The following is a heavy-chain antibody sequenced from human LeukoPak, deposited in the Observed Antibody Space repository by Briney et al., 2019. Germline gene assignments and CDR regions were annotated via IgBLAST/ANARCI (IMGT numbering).Heavy chain of an antibody. Sequence: PSETLSLTCAVYGGSFSGYYWSWIRQPPGKGLEWIGEINHSGSTNYNPSLKSRVTISVDTSKNQFFLKLSSVTAADTAVYYCARSQRISIFGVVRWFDPWGQGTLVTVSS. CDR3: ARSQRISIFGVVRWFDP. J-gene: IGHJ5*02. CDR1: GGSFSGYY. V-gene: IGHV4-34*01. CDR2: INHSGST. D-gene: IGHD3-3*01.